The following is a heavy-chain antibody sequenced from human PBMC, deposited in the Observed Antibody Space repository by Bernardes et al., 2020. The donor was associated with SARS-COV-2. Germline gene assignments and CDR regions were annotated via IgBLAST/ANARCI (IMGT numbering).Heavy chain of an antibody. Sequence: GGSLRLSCAASGFTVRSTYMSWVRQAPGKGLEWVSVISSNGGSTYYADSVKGRFTISRDNSKKTLYLQMSSLRAEDTAVYYCVKDWGGGDYWGQGTLVTVSS. CDR2: ISSNGGST. CDR1: GFTVRSTY. CDR3: VKDWGGGDY. J-gene: IGHJ4*02. D-gene: IGHD3-16*01. V-gene: IGHV3-53*05.